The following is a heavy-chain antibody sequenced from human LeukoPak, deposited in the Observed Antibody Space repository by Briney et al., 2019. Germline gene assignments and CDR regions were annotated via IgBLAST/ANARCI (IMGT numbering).Heavy chain of an antibody. CDR2: INPSGGST. Sequence: ASVKVSCKASGYTFTSYYMHWVRQAPGQGLEWMGIINPSGGSTSYAQKFQGRVTMTRDTSTSTVYRELSSLRSEDTAVYYCARDSLEAGDAFDIWGQGTMVTVSS. CDR1: GYTFTSYY. CDR3: ARDSLEAGDAFDI. V-gene: IGHV1-46*01. J-gene: IGHJ3*02.